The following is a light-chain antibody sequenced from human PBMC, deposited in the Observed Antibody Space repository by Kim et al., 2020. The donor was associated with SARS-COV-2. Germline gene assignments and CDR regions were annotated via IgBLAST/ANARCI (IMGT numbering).Light chain of an antibody. V-gene: IGLV3-21*04. Sequence: AAGKTARITCGGNNIGSKSVHWYQQEPGRAPVLVIYYDSDRPSGIPERFSGSNSGNTATLTISRVEAGDEADYYCQVWDSSSDHWVFGGGTQLTVL. CDR3: QVWDSSSDHWV. J-gene: IGLJ3*02. CDR1: NIGSKS. CDR2: YDS.